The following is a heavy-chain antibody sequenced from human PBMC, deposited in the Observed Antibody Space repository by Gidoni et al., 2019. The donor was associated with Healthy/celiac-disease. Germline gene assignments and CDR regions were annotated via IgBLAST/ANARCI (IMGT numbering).Heavy chain of an antibody. CDR1: GGSISSISYY. D-gene: IGHD1-26*01. Sequence: QLQLQESGPGLVKPSETLSLTCTVSGGSISSISYYWGWIRPPQGKGLEWIGSAYYSGRTYYNPSLKSRVTISVDTSKNQFSLKLSSVTAADTAVYYCARHKGVGARYLPYYFDYWGQGTLVTVSS. CDR3: ARHKGVGARYLPYYFDY. J-gene: IGHJ4*02. V-gene: IGHV4-39*01. CDR2: AYYSGRT.